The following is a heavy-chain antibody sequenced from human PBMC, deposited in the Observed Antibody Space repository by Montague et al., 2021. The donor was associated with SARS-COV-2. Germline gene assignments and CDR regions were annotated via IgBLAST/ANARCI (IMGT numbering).Heavy chain of an antibody. J-gene: IGHJ5*02. CDR3: ARGLYNWNYEHWFDT. CDR1: GGSVGSSHYY. V-gene: IGHV4-39*01. CDR2: IYYSGST. Sequence: SETLSLTCTVSGGSVGSSHYYWAWIRQPPGKGLEWIGTIYYSGSTYYNPSPRSRVTIDVDASTNQFSLKLHSVTAADTAVYFCARGLYNWNYEHWFDTCGQGTLGTVSS. D-gene: IGHD1-7*01.